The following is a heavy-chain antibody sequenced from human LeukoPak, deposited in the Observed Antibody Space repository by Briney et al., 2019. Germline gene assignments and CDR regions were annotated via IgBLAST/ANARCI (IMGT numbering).Heavy chain of an antibody. CDR2: IYYSGST. CDR1: GGSISSGGYC. J-gene: IGHJ6*04. Sequence: SETLSLTCTVSGGSISSGGYCWSWIRQHPGKGLEWIGYIYYSGSTYYNPSLKSRVTISVDTSKNQFSLKLSSVTAADTAVYYCARGGYCSSISCYRQLDVWGKGTTVTVSS. V-gene: IGHV4-31*03. D-gene: IGHD2-2*03. CDR3: ARGGYCSSISCYRQLDV.